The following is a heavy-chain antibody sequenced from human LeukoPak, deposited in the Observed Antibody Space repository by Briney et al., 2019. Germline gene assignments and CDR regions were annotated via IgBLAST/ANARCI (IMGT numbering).Heavy chain of an antibody. V-gene: IGHV3-23*01. Sequence: SGGSLRLSCAASGFTFSSYAMSWVRQAPGKGLEWVSAISGSGGSTYYADSVKGRFTISRDNSKNTLYLQMNSLRAEDTAVYYCAREGHYYDSSGYPLDYWGQGTLVTVSS. CDR1: GFTFSSYA. D-gene: IGHD3-22*01. CDR2: ISGSGGST. CDR3: AREGHYYDSSGYPLDY. J-gene: IGHJ4*02.